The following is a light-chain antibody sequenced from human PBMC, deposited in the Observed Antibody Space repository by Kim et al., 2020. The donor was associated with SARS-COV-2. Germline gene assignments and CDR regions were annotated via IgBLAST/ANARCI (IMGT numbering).Light chain of an antibody. CDR3: QQRNHWPPMFT. V-gene: IGKV3-11*01. J-gene: IGKJ2*01. CDR2: EAS. CDR1: QSILNY. Sequence: SPRESATLSRSASQSILNYLAWYQQKPGQAPGLLILEASNRATGSPARFSGSGSGTDFTLTISGLDPEDFAVYYCQQRNHWPPMFTFGQGTKLEI.